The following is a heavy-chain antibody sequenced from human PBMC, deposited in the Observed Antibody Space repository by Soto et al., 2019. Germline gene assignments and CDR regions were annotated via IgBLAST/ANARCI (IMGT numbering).Heavy chain of an antibody. Sequence: GGSLRLSCAASGFTFSSFAMSWVRQAPGKGLDWVSAISGSGGSTYSADSVKGRFTISRDNSKNTLYLQMSSLRAEDTAVYYCARWFSAGKGSTPDFWGQGSLVTVSS. V-gene: IGHV3-23*01. CDR3: ARWFSAGKGSTPDF. CDR2: ISGSGGST. D-gene: IGHD3-10*01. J-gene: IGHJ4*02. CDR1: GFTFSSFA.